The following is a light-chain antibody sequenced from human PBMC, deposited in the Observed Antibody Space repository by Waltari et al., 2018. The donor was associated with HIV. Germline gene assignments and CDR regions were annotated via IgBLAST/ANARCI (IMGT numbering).Light chain of an antibody. V-gene: IGLV3-1*01. CDR3: QAWDTGSAV. CDR1: KLGDKY. CDR2: QEY. Sequence: SYELTQPPSVSVSPGQTASITCSGDKLGDKYACWYQQKPGQSPVLVIDQEYKRPSGIPERFSGSNSGNTATLTISGTQAMDEADYYCQAWDTGSAVFGGGTKLTVL. J-gene: IGLJ2*01.